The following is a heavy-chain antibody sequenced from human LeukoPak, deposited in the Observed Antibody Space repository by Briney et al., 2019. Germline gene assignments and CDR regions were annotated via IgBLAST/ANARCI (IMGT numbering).Heavy chain of an antibody. J-gene: IGHJ3*02. D-gene: IGHD2-8*02. CDR1: GGFISSSSYY. Sequence: SETLSLTCTVSGGFISSSSYYWGWIRQPPGKGLEWIGSIYYSGSTYYNPSLKSRVTVSVDTSKNQFSLKLSSVTAADTAVYYCARDLFNTAGDAFDIWGQGTMVTVSS. CDR3: ARDLFNTAGDAFDI. CDR2: IYYSGST. V-gene: IGHV4-39*07.